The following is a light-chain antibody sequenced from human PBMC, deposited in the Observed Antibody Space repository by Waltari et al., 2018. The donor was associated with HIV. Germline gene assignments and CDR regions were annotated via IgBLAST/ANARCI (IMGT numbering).Light chain of an antibody. CDR2: DVS. V-gene: IGLV2-23*01. Sequence: QSALTQPASVSGSPGQSITISCTGTSSDVGGYNYVSWYQQHPGKAPKLVIYDVSERPSGCSNRFSGSKSGNTASLTISGLQAEDEADYNCCSYAGSSTLLFGGGTKVTVL. J-gene: IGLJ2*01. CDR3: CSYAGSSTLL. CDR1: SSDVGGYNY.